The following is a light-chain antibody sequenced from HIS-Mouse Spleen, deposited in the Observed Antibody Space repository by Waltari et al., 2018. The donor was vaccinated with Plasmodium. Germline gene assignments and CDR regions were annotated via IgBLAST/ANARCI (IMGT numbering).Light chain of an antibody. CDR1: QSLVSSDGNTY. J-gene: IGKJ4*01. Sequence: VVMTQSPLSLPVTLGQPASISCRSSQSLVSSDGNTYLNWFQQRPGQSPRRLIYKVSNRDSGVPDRVSGSGSGTDFTLKISRVEAEDVGVYYCMQGTHWPPRVTFGGGTKVEIK. V-gene: IGKV2-30*01. CDR3: MQGTHWPPRVT. CDR2: KVS.